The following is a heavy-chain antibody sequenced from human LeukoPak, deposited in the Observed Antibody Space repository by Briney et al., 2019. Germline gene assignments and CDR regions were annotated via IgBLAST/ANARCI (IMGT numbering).Heavy chain of an antibody. V-gene: IGHV4-30-4*08. CDR3: ASGDYGDFSRFDF. J-gene: IGHJ4*02. Sequence: TLSLTCTVSGGSITSGDYYWSWIPQPPGKGLDVIGYIYYSGNTYYNPSLKSRAAISVDTSKNLFSLNLSSVTAADTAVYYCASGDYGDFSRFDFWGQGTLVTVSS. CDR1: GGSITSGDYY. D-gene: IGHD4-17*01. CDR2: IYYSGNT.